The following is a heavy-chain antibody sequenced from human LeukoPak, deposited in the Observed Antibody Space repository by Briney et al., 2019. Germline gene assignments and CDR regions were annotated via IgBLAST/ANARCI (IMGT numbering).Heavy chain of an antibody. Sequence: PSETLSLTCSVSGGSIRSYYWSWIRQPPGKGLEWMGYTHYSGSTNYNPSLKSRVTISVDTSKNQFSLKLSSVTAADTAVYYCARLVGATNDAFDIWGQGTMVTVSS. CDR3: ARLVGATNDAFDI. D-gene: IGHD1-26*01. J-gene: IGHJ3*02. CDR2: THYSGST. CDR1: GGSIRSYY. V-gene: IGHV4-59*01.